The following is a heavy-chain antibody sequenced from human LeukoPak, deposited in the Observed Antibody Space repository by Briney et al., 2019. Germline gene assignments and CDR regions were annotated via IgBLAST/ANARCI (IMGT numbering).Heavy chain of an antibody. CDR3: ARDRQQPFGP. CDR1: GGSISSSSYY. J-gene: IGHJ5*02. CDR2: IYYSGST. V-gene: IGHV4-39*07. D-gene: IGHD6-13*01. Sequence: PSETLSLTCTVSGGSISSSSYYWGWIRQPPGKGLEWIGSIYYSGSTYYNPSLKSRVTISVDTSKNQFSLKLSSVTAADTAVYYCARDRQQPFGPWGQGTLVTVSS.